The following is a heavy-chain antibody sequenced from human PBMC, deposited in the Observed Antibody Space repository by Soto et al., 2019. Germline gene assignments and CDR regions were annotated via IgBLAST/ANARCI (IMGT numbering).Heavy chain of an antibody. CDR3: ARGPGTYSSSWYYSYYYMDV. Sequence: QVQLVQSGAEVKKPGASVKVSCKASGYTFTAYYMHWVRQAPGQGLEWMGWINPNSGGTNYAQKFQGWVTMTRDTTISTAFTELSRLRSDDTAVYYCARGPGTYSSSWYYSYYYMDVWGKGTTVTVSS. D-gene: IGHD6-13*01. CDR1: GYTFTAYY. CDR2: INPNSGGT. V-gene: IGHV1-2*04. J-gene: IGHJ6*03.